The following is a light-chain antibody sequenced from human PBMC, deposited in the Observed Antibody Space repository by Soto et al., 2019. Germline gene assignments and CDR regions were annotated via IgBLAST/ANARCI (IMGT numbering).Light chain of an antibody. CDR1: QSVSSSY. V-gene: IGKV3-20*01. Sequence: IAMTQCPATLSVSPGERATLSCRASQSVSSSYLAWYQQKPGQAPRLLIYGASSRATGIPDRFSGSGSGTDFTLTIIRLEPEDFAVYYCQQYGSSPRTFGQGTKVDIK. J-gene: IGKJ1*01. CDR2: GAS. CDR3: QQYGSSPRT.